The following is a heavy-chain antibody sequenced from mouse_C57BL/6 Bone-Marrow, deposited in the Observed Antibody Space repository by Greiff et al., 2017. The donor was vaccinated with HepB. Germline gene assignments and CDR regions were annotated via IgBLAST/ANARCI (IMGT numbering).Heavy chain of an antibody. Sequence: EVHLVESGGGLVQPGGSLKLSCAASGFTFSDYYMYWVRQTPEKRLEWVAYISNGGGSTYYPDTVKGRFTISRDNAKNTLYLQMSRLKSEDTAMYYCARQGIVTTKYYAMDYWGQGTSVTVSS. CDR3: ARQGIVTTKYYAMDY. CDR2: ISNGGGST. V-gene: IGHV5-12*01. J-gene: IGHJ4*01. D-gene: IGHD2-5*01. CDR1: GFTFSDYY.